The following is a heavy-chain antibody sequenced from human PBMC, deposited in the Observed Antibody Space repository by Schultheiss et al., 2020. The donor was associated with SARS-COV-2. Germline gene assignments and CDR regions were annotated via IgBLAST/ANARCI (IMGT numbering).Heavy chain of an antibody. D-gene: IGHD3-22*01. V-gene: IGHV4-34*01. J-gene: IGHJ4*02. CDR1: GGSFSGYY. CDR2: INHSGST. CDR3: ARDQRDYYDSSGSEYYFDY. Sequence: SETLSLTCAVYGGSFSGYYWSWIRQPPGKGLEWIGEINHSGSTNYNPSLKSRVTISVDTSKNQFSLKLSSVTAADTAVYYCARDQRDYYDSSGSEYYFDYWGQGTLVTVSS.